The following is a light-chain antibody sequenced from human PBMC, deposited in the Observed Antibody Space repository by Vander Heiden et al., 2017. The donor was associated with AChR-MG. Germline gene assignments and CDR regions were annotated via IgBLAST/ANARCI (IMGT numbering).Light chain of an antibody. V-gene: IGLV1-44*01. J-gene: IGLJ2*01. CDR3: AAWDDSLNGVV. CDR1: SSNIGSNT. CDR2: SNN. Sequence: SVLTQPPSASGPPGQRVTISCSGSSSNIGSNTVNWYHQLPGTAPKLLIYSNNQRPSGVPDRFSGSKSGTSASLAISGLQSEDEADYYCAAWDDSLNGVVFGGGTKLTVL.